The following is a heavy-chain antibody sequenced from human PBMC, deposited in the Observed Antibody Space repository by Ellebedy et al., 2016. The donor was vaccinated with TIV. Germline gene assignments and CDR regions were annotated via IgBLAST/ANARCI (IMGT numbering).Heavy chain of an antibody. CDR1: GFFVSDHY. Sequence: GESLKISCAVSGFFVSDHYLTWVRQAPGKGLEWVSTISIDGMTYYTDYAKGRFTISRDSSKNTLYLQMSSLRADDTAVDYCARELTVVAHTRGPFDIWGLGTMVTVSS. V-gene: IGHV3-66*01. CDR3: ARELTVVAHTRGPFDI. J-gene: IGHJ3*02. D-gene: IGHD4-23*01. CDR2: ISIDGMT.